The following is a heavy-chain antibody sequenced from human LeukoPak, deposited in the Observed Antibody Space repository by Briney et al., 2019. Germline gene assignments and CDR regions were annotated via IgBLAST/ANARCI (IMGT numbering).Heavy chain of an antibody. CDR3: ARAMRSGYDY. CDR2: IKEDGNEK. CDR1: GFTFSGYW. Sequence: PGGSLRLSCAASGFTFSGYWMSWVRQAPGKGLEWVANIKEDGNEKYYVDSVKGRFTISRDNAENSLYLQMNSLRDEDTAVYYCARAMRSGYDYWGQGTLVTVSS. D-gene: IGHD5-12*01. V-gene: IGHV3-7*02. J-gene: IGHJ4*02.